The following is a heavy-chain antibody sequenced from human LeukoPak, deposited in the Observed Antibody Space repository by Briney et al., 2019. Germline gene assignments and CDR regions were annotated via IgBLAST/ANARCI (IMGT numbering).Heavy chain of an antibody. CDR3: VRDTENIGYDAFEF. V-gene: IGHV3-74*01. CDR1: GFTFSTYW. CDR2: LDRDGTTT. Sequence: GGSLRLSCVASGFTFSTYWMHWVRQAPGKGLEWVSRLDRDGTTTSYADSVYGRFTISRDNAKSTLYLQMRSLRAEDTAVYYCVRDTENIGYDAFEFWGHGTLVTVSS. D-gene: IGHD2/OR15-2a*01. J-gene: IGHJ5*01.